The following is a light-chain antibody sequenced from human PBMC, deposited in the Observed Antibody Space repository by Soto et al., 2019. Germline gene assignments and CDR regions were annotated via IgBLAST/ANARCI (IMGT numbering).Light chain of an antibody. CDR3: TSFTTNLAFV. Sequence: QSALTQPASVSGSPGQSITITCTGSNNDIGADKFVSWYQQHPGGAPKLIIFDVSNRPSRVSHRFSGSKSGNTASLTISRLQPEDESDYYCTSFTTNLAFVFGTGTKLTVL. CDR1: NNDIGADKF. J-gene: IGLJ1*01. V-gene: IGLV2-14*03. CDR2: DVS.